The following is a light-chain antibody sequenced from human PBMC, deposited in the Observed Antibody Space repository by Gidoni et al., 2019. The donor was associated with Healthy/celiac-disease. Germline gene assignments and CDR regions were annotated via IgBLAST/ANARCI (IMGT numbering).Light chain of an antibody. Sequence: DIPFTQSPATLSLSPGERPTLSCRASQRVSTYLAWYQQKPGQAPRLLIYDASNRATGIPARFSGSGSGTDFTLTISSLEPEDIAVYYCQQRSNWPFTFGHGTKVDIK. CDR1: QRVSTY. CDR3: QQRSNWPFT. CDR2: DAS. J-gene: IGKJ3*01. V-gene: IGKV3-11*01.